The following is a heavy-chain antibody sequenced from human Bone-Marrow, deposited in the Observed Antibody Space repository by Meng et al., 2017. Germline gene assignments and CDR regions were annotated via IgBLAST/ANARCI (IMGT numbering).Heavy chain of an antibody. CDR2: IYHSGST. CDR1: GCSISSGGYY. CDR3: ARSSEDGDYVSLFDY. V-gene: IGHV4-31*03. Sequence: QVQLQESGPGLVKPSQTLSLTCTVSGCSISSGGYYWSWIRQHPGKGLEWIGYIYHSGSTYYNPSLKSRVTISVDTSKNQFSLKLSSVTAADTAVYYCARSSEDGDYVSLFDYWGQGTLVTVSS. J-gene: IGHJ4*02. D-gene: IGHD4-17*01.